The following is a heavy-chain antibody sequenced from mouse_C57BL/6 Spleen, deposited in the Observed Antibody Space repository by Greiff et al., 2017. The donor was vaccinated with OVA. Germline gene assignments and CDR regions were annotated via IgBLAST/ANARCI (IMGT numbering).Heavy chain of an antibody. V-gene: IGHV14-4*01. Sequence: EVQGVESGAELVRPGASVKLSCTASGFNIKDDYMHWVKQRPEQGLEWIGWIDPENGDTEYASKFQGKATITADTSSNTAYLQLSSLTSEDTAVYYCTTDGSSNAMDYWGQGTSVTVSS. J-gene: IGHJ4*01. CDR2: IDPENGDT. D-gene: IGHD1-1*01. CDR1: GFNIKDDY. CDR3: TTDGSSNAMDY.